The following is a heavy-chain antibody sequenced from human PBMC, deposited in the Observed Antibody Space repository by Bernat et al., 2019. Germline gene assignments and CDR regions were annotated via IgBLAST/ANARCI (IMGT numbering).Heavy chain of an antibody. CDR3: ARVSGGPYYYYYMDV. J-gene: IGHJ6*03. D-gene: IGHD3-16*01. CDR1: GFTFSSYW. Sequence: EVQLVESGGGLVQPGGSLRLSCAASGFTFSSYWMHWVRQAPGQGLVWVSRINSDGSSTSYADSVKGRFTISRDNAKNTLYLQMNSLRAEDTAVYYCARVSGGPYYYYYMDVWGKGTTVTVSS. V-gene: IGHV3-74*01. CDR2: INSDGSST.